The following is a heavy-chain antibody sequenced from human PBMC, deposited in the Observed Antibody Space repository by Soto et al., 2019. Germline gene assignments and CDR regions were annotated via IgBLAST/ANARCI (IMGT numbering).Heavy chain of an antibody. CDR2: IYYSGST. Sequence: QVQLQESGPGLVKPSETLSLTCTVSGGSISSYYWSWIRQPPGKGLEWIGYIYYSGSTNYNPSLKSRVTISVDTSKNQFSLKLSSVTAADTAVYYCARVGGGYDSPPKRGYYYMDVWGKGTTVTVSS. V-gene: IGHV4-59*01. D-gene: IGHD5-12*01. J-gene: IGHJ6*03. CDR1: GGSISSYY. CDR3: ARVGGGYDSPPKRGYYYMDV.